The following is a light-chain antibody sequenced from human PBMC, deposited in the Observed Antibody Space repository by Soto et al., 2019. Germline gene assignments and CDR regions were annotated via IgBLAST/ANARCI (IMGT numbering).Light chain of an antibody. CDR3: QKYNSAPLT. CDR2: SAS. CDR1: QSVNNN. J-gene: IGKJ4*01. V-gene: IGKV3-15*01. Sequence: EIVMTQSPVTLSVSPGERATLSCTASQSVNNNVAWYQQKPGHTPRLLIYSASIGATGTPARFSGSGSGSDFTLTISSLQSEDFAVYYCQKYNSAPLTFGGGTKV.